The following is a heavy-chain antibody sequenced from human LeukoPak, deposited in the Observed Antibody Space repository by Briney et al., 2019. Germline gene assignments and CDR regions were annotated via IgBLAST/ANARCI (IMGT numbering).Heavy chain of an antibody. CDR2: ISSSGDKT. CDR1: GFTFNTYA. CDR3: AEALDTRSGNSDY. Sequence: GGSLRLSCVVSGFTFNTYAMNWDRQAPGKGLEWVSTISSSGDKTYYADSVKGRFTISRDNSKSTLYLQMSGLRTEDTAIYYCAEALDTRSGNSDYWGQGTLVTVSS. V-gene: IGHV3-23*01. D-gene: IGHD1-26*01. J-gene: IGHJ4*02.